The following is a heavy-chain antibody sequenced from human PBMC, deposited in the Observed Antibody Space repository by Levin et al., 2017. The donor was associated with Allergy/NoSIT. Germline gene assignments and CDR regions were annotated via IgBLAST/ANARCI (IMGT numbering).Heavy chain of an antibody. V-gene: IGHV4-61*02. CDR3: ARDLEGFSGYKPYYCMDG. D-gene: IGHD5-12*01. J-gene: IGHJ6*03. CDR1: GDSISRGFYY. CDR2: IYVTGST. Sequence: SQTLSLTCSVSGDSISRGFYYWSWIRQPAGEGLEWIGRIYVTGSTTYSPSLKSRVTISLDRSQDQVSLKNNSVTAADTGVYYCARDLEGFSGYKPYYCMDGWGKSTTVTVSS.